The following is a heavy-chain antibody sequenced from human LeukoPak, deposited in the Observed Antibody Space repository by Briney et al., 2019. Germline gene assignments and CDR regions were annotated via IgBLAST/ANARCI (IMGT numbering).Heavy chain of an antibody. CDR1: GGSFSGYY. V-gene: IGHV4-34*01. D-gene: IGHD2-15*01. J-gene: IGHJ4*02. Sequence: SETLSLTCAVYGGSFSGYYWSWIRQPPGKGLEWIGEINHSGGTNYNPSLKSRVAISVDTSKNQFSLKLSSVTAADTAVYYCARVEVAAIGYWGQGTLVTVSS. CDR3: ARVEVAAIGY. CDR2: INHSGGT.